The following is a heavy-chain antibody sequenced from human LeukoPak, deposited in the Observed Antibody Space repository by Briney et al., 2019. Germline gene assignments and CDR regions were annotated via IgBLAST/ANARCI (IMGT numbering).Heavy chain of an antibody. CDR1: GFTVSSNY. V-gene: IGHV3-23*01. CDR2: ITGSGDYT. J-gene: IGHJ4*02. CDR3: AKEPTGYLDY. Sequence: PGGSLRLSCATSGFTVSSNYMSWVRQAPGKGLEWVSVITGSGDYTHYADSVKGRFTISRDNSKNTLYLQMNSLRAEDTALYYCAKEPTGYLDYWGQGTLVTVSS. D-gene: IGHD2-8*02.